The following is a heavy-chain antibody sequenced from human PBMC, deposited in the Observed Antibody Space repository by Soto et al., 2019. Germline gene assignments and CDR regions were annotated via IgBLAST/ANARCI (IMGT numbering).Heavy chain of an antibody. J-gene: IGHJ4*02. CDR3: ARTNSGYDFDDY. CDR2: IIPIFGTA. D-gene: IGHD5-12*01. Sequence: ASVKVSCKASGGTFSSYAISWVRQAPGQGLEWMGGIIPIFGTANYAQKFQGRVTITADESTSTAYMELSSLRSEDTAVYYCARTNSGYDFDDYWGQGTLVTVSS. CDR1: GGTFSSYA. V-gene: IGHV1-69*13.